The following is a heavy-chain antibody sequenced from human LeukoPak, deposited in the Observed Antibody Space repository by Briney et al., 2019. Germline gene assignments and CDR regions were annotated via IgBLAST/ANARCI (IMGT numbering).Heavy chain of an antibody. CDR1: GFTVSSNY. Sequence: GGSLRLSCAASGFTVSSNYMSWVRQAPGKGLEWVSVIYSGGSTYYADSVEGRFTISRDNSKNTLYLQMNSLRAEDTALYYCAKFFLPYPAGGTGSRWGQGTLVTVSS. CDR3: AKFFLPYPAGGTGSR. V-gene: IGHV3-53*01. D-gene: IGHD3-10*01. CDR2: IYSGGST. J-gene: IGHJ4*02.